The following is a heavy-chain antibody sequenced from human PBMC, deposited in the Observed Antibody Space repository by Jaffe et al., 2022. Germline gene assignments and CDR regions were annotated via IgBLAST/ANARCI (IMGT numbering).Heavy chain of an antibody. CDR2: ISYDGSNK. CDR3: AKDHTVTALGFFDY. Sequence: QVQLVESGGGVVQPGRSLRLSCAASGFTFSSYGMHWVRQAPGKGLEWVAVISYDGSNKYYADSVKGRFTISRDNSKNTLYLQMNSLRAEDTAVYYCAKDHTVTALGFFDYWGQGTLVTVSS. D-gene: IGHD4-17*01. V-gene: IGHV3-30*18. CDR1: GFTFSSYG. J-gene: IGHJ4*02.